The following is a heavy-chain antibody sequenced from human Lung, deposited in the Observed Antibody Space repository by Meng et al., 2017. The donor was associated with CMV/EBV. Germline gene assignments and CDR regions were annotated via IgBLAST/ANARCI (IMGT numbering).Heavy chain of an antibody. CDR1: GGPLDSGAYC. V-gene: IGHV4-31*03. CDR3: ARQAPDNWFDP. CDR2: TYYDGST. J-gene: IGHJ5*01. Sequence: CTVSGGPLDSGAYCWSWIRQHPAKGLEWIGYTYYDGSTHYNPSLRSRAAISVDTSKDQFSLRLNSVTAADTAVYYCARQAPDNWFDPWGQGALVTVSS.